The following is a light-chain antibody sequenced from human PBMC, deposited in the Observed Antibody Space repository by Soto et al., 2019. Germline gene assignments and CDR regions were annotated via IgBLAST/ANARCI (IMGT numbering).Light chain of an antibody. CDR3: QQYYSTLPG. CDR2: WAS. V-gene: IGKV4-1*01. CDR1: QSVLYSSNNKNY. Sequence: DIVMTQSPDSLAVSLGERATINCKSSQSVLYSSNNKNYLAWYQQKPGQPPKLLIYWASTRESGVPDRFSGSGSGTDFTLTISSLQAEDVAVYYCQQYYSTLPGFGQGTNVEIK. J-gene: IGKJ1*01.